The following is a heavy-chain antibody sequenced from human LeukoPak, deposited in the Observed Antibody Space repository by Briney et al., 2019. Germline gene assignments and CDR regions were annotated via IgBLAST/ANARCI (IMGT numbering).Heavy chain of an antibody. CDR3: ARVGLYCSSTSCYPTPYYMDV. D-gene: IGHD2-2*01. CDR1: GGSFSGYY. J-gene: IGHJ6*03. V-gene: IGHV4-34*01. CDR2: TNHSGST. Sequence: PSETLSLTCAVYGGSFSGYYWSWIRQPPGKGLEWIGETNHSGSTNYNPSLKSRVTISVDTSKNQFSLKLSSVTAADTAVYYCARVGLYCSSTSCYPTPYYMDVWGKGTTVTVSS.